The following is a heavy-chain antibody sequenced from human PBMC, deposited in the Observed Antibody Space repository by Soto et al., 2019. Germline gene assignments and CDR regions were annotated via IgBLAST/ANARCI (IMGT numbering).Heavy chain of an antibody. Sequence: SVKVSCKASGGTFSSYAISWVRQAPGQGLEWMGGIIPIFGTANYAQKFQGRVTITADESTSTAYMELSSLRSEDTAVYYCASGYYYDSSGYYPHTYYYYGMDVWGQGTTVTVSS. CDR3: ASGYYYDSSGYYPHTYYYYGMDV. J-gene: IGHJ6*02. CDR1: GGTFSSYA. CDR2: IIPIFGTA. V-gene: IGHV1-69*13. D-gene: IGHD3-22*01.